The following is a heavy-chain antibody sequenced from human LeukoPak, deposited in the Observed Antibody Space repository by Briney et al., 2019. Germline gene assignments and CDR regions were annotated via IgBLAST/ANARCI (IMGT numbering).Heavy chain of an antibody. CDR1: GFTVSSNY. V-gene: IGHV3-66*01. CDR2: IYSGGST. J-gene: IGHJ4*02. CDR3: AGYYYDSSGYPAY. D-gene: IGHD3-22*01. Sequence: GGSLRLSCAASGFTVSSNYMSWVSQAPGKGLEWVSVIYSGGSTYYADTVKGRFTISRDNSKNTLYLQMNSLRAEDTAVYYCAGYYYDSSGYPAYWGQGTLVTVSS.